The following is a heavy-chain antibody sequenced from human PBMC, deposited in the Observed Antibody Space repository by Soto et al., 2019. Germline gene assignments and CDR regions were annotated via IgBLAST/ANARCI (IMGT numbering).Heavy chain of an antibody. CDR3: ARSRKDFWIGYYFDY. J-gene: IGHJ4*02. D-gene: IGHD3-3*01. CDR2: IYYSGST. Sequence: SETLSLTCTVSGGSISSYYWSWIRQPPGKGLEWIGYIYYSGSTNYNPSLKSRVTISVDTSKNQFSLKLSSVTAADTAVYYCARSRKDFWIGYYFDYWGQGTLVTVSS. CDR1: GGSISSYY. V-gene: IGHV4-59*01.